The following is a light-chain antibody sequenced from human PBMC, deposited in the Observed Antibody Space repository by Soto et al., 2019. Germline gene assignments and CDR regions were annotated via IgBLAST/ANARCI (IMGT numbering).Light chain of an antibody. CDR3: QQYYTAPYT. CDR2: WAS. J-gene: IGKJ2*01. CDR1: QNVYYNSNNKSF. Sequence: VMTQSPESLAVSLGGRASINCKSSQNVYYNSNNKSFLGWYQQRPRQPPKLLIYWASTREFGVPDRFSGSGSGTDFTLTISSLQAEDVAVYYCQQYYTAPYTFGQGTKLEIK. V-gene: IGKV4-1*01.